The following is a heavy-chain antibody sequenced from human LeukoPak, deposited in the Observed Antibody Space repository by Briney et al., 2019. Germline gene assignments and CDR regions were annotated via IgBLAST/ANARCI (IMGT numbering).Heavy chain of an antibody. J-gene: IGHJ5*02. CDR2: ISGSGGST. CDR3: AKDCSGASPGRSGYPSWFDP. CDR1: GFTFSSYA. Sequence: PGGSLRLSCAASGFTFSSYAMSWVRQAPGKGLEWVSAISGSGGSTYYADSVKGRFTISRDNSKNTLYLQMNSLRAEDTAVYYCAKDCSGASPGRSGYPSWFDPWGQGTLVTVSS. V-gene: IGHV3-23*01. D-gene: IGHD6-13*01.